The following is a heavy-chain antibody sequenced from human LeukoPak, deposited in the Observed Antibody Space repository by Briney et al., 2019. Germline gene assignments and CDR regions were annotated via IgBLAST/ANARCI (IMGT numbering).Heavy chain of an antibody. Sequence: GASVKVSCKASGYTFTSYDINWVRQATGQGLEWMGWMNPNSGNTGYAQKFQGRVTMTRNTSISTAYMELSSLRSEDTAVYYCAMGYYDILRCDYWGQGTLVTVSS. V-gene: IGHV1-8*01. CDR1: GYTFTSYD. CDR2: MNPNSGNT. J-gene: IGHJ4*01. CDR3: AMGYYDILRCDY. D-gene: IGHD3-9*01.